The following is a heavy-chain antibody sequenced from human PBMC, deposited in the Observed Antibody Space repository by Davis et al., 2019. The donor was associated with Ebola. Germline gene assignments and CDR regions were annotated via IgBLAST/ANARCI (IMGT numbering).Heavy chain of an antibody. D-gene: IGHD6-13*01. CDR1: GGTFSSYA. V-gene: IGHV1-8*02. CDR3: ARGSRTTAAGFDY. J-gene: IGHJ4*02. CDR2: MNPNSGNT. Sequence: ASVKVSCKASGGTFSSYAISWVRQAPGQGLEWMGWMNPNSGNTGYAQKFQGRVTMTRNTSISTAYMELSSLRSEDTAVYYCARGSRTTAAGFDYWGQGTLVTVSS.